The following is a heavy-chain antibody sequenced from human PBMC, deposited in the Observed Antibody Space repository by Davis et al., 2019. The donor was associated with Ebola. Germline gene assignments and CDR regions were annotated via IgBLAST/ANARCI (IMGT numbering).Heavy chain of an antibody. V-gene: IGHV3-23*01. CDR2: ISGSGGST. CDR1: GFSFRAYA. CDR3: AKSGLSFGVVKYHYGMDV. D-gene: IGHD3-3*01. J-gene: IGHJ6*04. Sequence: PGGSLRLSCVASGFSFRAYAMTWVRQAPGKGLEWVSAISGSGGSTYYADSVKGRFTISRDNSKKTLYLQMNSLRAEDTAVYYCAKSGLSFGVVKYHYGMDVWGKGTTVTVSS.